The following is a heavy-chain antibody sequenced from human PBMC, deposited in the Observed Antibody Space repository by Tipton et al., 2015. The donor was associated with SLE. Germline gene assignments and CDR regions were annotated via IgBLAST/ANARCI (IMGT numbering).Heavy chain of an antibody. CDR1: GGSISSYY. D-gene: IGHD7-27*01. V-gene: IGHV4-59*08. CDR3: ARHEDWGIDY. CDR2: IYYSGST. J-gene: IGHJ4*02. Sequence: TLSLTCTVSGGSISSYYWSWIRQPPGKGLEWIGYIYYSGSTNYNPSLKSRVPISVDTSKNQFSLKLSSVTAADTAVYYCARHEDWGIDYWGQGTLVTVSS.